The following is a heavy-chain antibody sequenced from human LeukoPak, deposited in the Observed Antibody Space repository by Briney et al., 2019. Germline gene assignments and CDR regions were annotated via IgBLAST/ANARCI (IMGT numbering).Heavy chain of an antibody. V-gene: IGHV3-30-3*01. CDR3: ARAGAPLSYFDY. D-gene: IGHD1-26*01. CDR2: ISYDGSNK. J-gene: IGHJ4*02. CDR1: GFTFSSYA. Sequence: GGSLRLSCAASGFTFSSYAMHWVRQAPGKGLEWVAVISYDGSNKYYADSVKGRFTISRDNAKNSLYLQMNSLRAEDTAVYYCARAGAPLSYFDYWGQGTLVTVSS.